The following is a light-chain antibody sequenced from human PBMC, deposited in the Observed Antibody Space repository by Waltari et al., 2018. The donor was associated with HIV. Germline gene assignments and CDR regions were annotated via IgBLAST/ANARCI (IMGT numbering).Light chain of an antibody. CDR2: GNN. CDR3: AAWDDSLDGPV. J-gene: IGLJ2*01. CDR1: SSNIGRHA. Sequence: QPVLTQPPSASGTPGQRVMISWSGSSSNIGRHAVSWYQHLPGATPTLLIFGNNQRCSCVPDRVAGSKSATSVSLDISGRRSVDEADCSCAAWDDSLDGPVFGGGTNLTVL. V-gene: IGLV1-44*01.